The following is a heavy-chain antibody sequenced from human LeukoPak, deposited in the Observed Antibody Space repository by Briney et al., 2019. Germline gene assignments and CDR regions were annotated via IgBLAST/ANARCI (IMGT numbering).Heavy chain of an antibody. CDR3: AKGYDSSGYYEGPDY. D-gene: IGHD3-22*01. CDR2: ISGSGGST. J-gene: IGHJ4*02. Sequence: SGFTXXXYAMXXVRQAPGKGLEWVSVISGSGGSTYYADSVKGRFTVSRDNSKKTLYLQMNSLRAEDTAVHYCAKGYDSSGYYEGPDYWGQGTLVTVSS. CDR1: GFTXXXYA. V-gene: IGHV3-23*01.